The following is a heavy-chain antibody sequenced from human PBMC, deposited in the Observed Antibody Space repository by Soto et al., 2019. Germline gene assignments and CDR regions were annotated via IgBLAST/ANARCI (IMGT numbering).Heavy chain of an antibody. D-gene: IGHD6-13*01. CDR2: IYYSWRT. CDR1: GGSISSGGYY. CDR3: ARVFLDSSSCFDP. V-gene: IGHV4-31*03. J-gene: IGHJ5*02. Sequence: QVQLQESGPGLVKPSQTLSLTCTVSGGSISSGGYYWSWIRQHPGKGLEWIGYIYYSWRTNYNPSLNTRVTISVDTSKNQFSLMLNSVPAADKAGYYCARVFLDSSSCFDPGGQGTLVTVSS.